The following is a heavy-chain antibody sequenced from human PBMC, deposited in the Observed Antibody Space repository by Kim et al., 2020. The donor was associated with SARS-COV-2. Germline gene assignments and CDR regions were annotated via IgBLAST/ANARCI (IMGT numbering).Heavy chain of an antibody. J-gene: IGHJ6*02. CDR3: ARVRDYDTVTGYYYYGMDV. CDR2: IIPIFGTA. V-gene: IGHV1-69*13. D-gene: IGHD3-9*01. Sequence: SVKVSCKASGGTFSSYAISWVRQAPGQGLEWMGGIIPIFGTANYAQKFQGRVTITADESTSTAYMELSSLRSADTAVYYWARVRDYDTVTGYYYYGMDVWGQGTTVTVSS. CDR1: GGTFSSYA.